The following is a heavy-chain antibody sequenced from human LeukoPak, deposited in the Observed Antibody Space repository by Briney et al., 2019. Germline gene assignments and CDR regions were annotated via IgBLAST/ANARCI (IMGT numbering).Heavy chain of an antibody. CDR2: ISYDGSNK. Sequence: GTSLRLSCDASGFTFSSYAMHWVRQAPGKGLEWVAVISYDGSNKYYADSVKGRFTISRDNSKNTLYLQMNSLRAEDTAVYYCARDRASSGWYSVDYWGQGTLVTVSS. D-gene: IGHD6-19*01. J-gene: IGHJ4*02. CDR3: ARDRASSGWYSVDY. CDR1: GFTFSSYA. V-gene: IGHV3-30*04.